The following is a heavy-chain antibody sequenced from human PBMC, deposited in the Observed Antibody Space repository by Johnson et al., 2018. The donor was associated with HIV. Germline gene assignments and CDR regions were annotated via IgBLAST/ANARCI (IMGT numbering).Heavy chain of an antibody. Sequence: VQLVESGGGLIQPGGSLRLSCAASGFTVSSNYMSWVRQAPGKGLEWVSVIYSGGSTYYTDSVKGRFTISRDNSMNTLYLQMNSLRAEDTAVYFCAKSSIAVQDAFDIWGQGTMVTVSS. D-gene: IGHD6-19*01. V-gene: IGHV3-53*01. CDR2: IYSGGST. J-gene: IGHJ3*02. CDR1: GFTVSSNY. CDR3: AKSSIAVQDAFDI.